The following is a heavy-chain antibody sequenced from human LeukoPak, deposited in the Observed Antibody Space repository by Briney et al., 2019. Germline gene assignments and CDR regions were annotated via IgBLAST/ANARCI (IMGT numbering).Heavy chain of an antibody. Sequence: PVEVSCKASGGTFSSYAISWVRQAPGQGLEWMGRIIPIFGTANYAQKFQGRVTITTDESTSTAYMELSSLRSEDTAVYYCARDSKYYYDSSGYYGTSYFDYWGQGTLVTVSS. V-gene: IGHV1-69*05. D-gene: IGHD3-22*01. J-gene: IGHJ4*02. CDR3: ARDSKYYYDSSGYYGTSYFDY. CDR1: GGTFSSYA. CDR2: IIPIFGTA.